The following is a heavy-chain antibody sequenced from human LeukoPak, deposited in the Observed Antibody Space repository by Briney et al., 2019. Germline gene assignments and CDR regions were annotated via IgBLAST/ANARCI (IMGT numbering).Heavy chain of an antibody. CDR1: GATFISYA. Sequence: ASVKVSCKASGATFISYAMSWVRQAPGQGLEWMGGIIPIFGTANYAQKFQGRVTITADKSTSTAYMELSSLRSEDTAMYYCARRYCTNGVCYHDRGAFDIWGQGTMVTVSS. V-gene: IGHV1-69*06. CDR2: IIPIFGTA. CDR3: ARRYCTNGVCYHDRGAFDI. J-gene: IGHJ3*02. D-gene: IGHD2-8*01.